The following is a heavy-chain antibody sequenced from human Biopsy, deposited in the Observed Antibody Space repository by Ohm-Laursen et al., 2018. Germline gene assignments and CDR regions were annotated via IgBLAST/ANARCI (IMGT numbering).Heavy chain of an antibody. D-gene: IGHD4-23*01. CDR2: IYHSGTT. V-gene: IGHV4-31*03. Sequence: TLSLTCIVSGVSISVDGYYWAWIRQLPGKGLDWIGYIYHSGTTYYNPSLKSRLTMSVDTSKNESSLKLNSVTAGDTAVYYCARRAYGGTRYWYFDLGGRDTLVTVSS. CDR1: GVSISVDGYY. CDR3: ARRAYGGTRYWYFDL. J-gene: IGHJ2*01.